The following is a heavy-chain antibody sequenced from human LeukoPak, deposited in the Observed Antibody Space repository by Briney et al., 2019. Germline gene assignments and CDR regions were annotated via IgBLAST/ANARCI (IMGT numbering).Heavy chain of an antibody. V-gene: IGHV3-23*01. Sequence: PGGSLRLSCAASGFTFRTYAMAWVRQAPGKGLEWVSSISDNGAGTFYADSVKGRFTISRDNSDKTLYLQMSSLRPEDTAAYYCVKGEVRGYKKRGVDYWGQGTLVTVSS. D-gene: IGHD5-18*01. CDR1: GFTFRTYA. J-gene: IGHJ4*02. CDR2: ISDNGAGT. CDR3: VKGEVRGYKKRGVDY.